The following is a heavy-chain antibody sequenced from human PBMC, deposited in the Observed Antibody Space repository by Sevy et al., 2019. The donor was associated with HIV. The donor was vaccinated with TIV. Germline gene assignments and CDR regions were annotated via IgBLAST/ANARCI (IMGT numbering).Heavy chain of an antibody. CDR3: SRLRQWLGPSFDS. D-gene: IGHD6-19*01. Sequence: SETLSLTCTVSGASIRSSHSWGWIRQPPGKGLEWIASVYNGGTTYYNPSLKTRATISVDTAKNQFSLKLASLTAADTAVYYCSRLRQWLGPSFDSWGQGTLVTVSS. J-gene: IGHJ4*02. CDR2: VYNGGTT. CDR1: GASIRSSHS. V-gene: IGHV4-39*01.